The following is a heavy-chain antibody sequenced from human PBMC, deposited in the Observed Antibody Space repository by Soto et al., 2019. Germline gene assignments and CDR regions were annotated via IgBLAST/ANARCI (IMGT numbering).Heavy chain of an antibody. V-gene: IGHV1-3*01. D-gene: IGHD2-15*01. CDR1: GYTFTSYG. CDR3: AREPGSGGSRNKALQFDY. CDR2: INPGNGNT. Sequence: ASVKVSCKASGYTFTSYGMNWVRQAPGRGLEWMGWINPGNGNTKYSQKFQGRVIIERDTSASTAYMELSSLRSEDTAVYYCAREPGSGGSRNKALQFDYWGQGTLVTVSS. J-gene: IGHJ4*02.